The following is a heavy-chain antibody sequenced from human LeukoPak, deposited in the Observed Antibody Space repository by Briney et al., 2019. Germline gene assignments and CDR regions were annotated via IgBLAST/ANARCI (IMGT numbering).Heavy chain of an antibody. CDR1: GYTFTSYY. CDR2: INPSGGST. CDR3: ARSKRVAAGPDY. Sequence: ASVKVSCKASGYTFTSYYMHWVRQAPGQGLEWMGIINPSGGSTSYAQKFQGRVTMTRDTSTSTVCMELSSLRSEDTAVYYCARSKRVAAGPDYWGLGTLVTDSS. D-gene: IGHD2-15*01. J-gene: IGHJ4*02. V-gene: IGHV1-46*01.